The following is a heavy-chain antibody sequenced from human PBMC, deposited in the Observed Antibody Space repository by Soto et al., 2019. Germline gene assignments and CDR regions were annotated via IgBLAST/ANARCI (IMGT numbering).Heavy chain of an antibody. CDR2: IYYSGST. D-gene: IGHD7-27*01. J-gene: IGHJ6*03. CDR1: GGTISSYD. V-gene: IGHV4-59*01. Sequence: SETMSVTCTVAGGTISSYDWSWIRQNTGKGLEWIGYIYYSGSTNYNPSLKSRVTISVDTSKNQFPLKLSSVTAADTAVYYCARDVRWDWGTYYYYMDVWGKGTTVTVSS. CDR3: ARDVRWDWGTYYYYMDV.